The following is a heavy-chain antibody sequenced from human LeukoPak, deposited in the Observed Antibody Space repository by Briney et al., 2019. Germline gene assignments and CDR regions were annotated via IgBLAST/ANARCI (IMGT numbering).Heavy chain of an antibody. CDR2: IYYTGST. V-gene: IGHV4-59*08. Sequence: SETLSLTCSVSGGSISSYYWSWVRQPPGKGLEWIGYIYYTGSTNYNPSLKSRVTISVDTPKNQSSLKLTSVSAADTAIYYCVRQSRGNSVGFDYWGQGTLVTVSS. CDR3: VRQSRGNSVGFDY. D-gene: IGHD4-23*01. CDR1: GGSISSYY. J-gene: IGHJ4*02.